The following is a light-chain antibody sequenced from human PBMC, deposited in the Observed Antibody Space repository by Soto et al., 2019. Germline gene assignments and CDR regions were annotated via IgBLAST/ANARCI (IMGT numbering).Light chain of an antibody. CDR1: NIGSKS. V-gene: IGLV3-21*02. CDR2: VDS. J-gene: IGLJ1*01. Sequence: SYELTQPPSLSVAPGQTARIACGGNNIGSKSVHWYQQKPGQAPVLVLYVDSDRPSGIPERFSGSNSGNTASLTISGLQAEDEGDYYCCSYAGSYTFVFGTGTKVTVL. CDR3: CSYAGSYTFV.